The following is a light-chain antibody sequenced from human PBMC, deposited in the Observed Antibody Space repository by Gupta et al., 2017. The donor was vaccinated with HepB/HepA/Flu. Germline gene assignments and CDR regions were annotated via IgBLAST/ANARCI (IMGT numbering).Light chain of an antibody. CDR1: ESLVNSDGNTY. J-gene: IGKJ3*01. Sequence: DVVMTQSPLSLPVTLGQPASISCRSSESLVNSDGNTYLTWFQQRPGQSPRRLIYKISNRDSGVPDRFSGSGSGTNFTLKISRVEAEDVGIYYCMQGSPWRGFTFGPGTKVDMK. V-gene: IGKV2-30*01. CDR2: KIS. CDR3: MQGSPWRGFT.